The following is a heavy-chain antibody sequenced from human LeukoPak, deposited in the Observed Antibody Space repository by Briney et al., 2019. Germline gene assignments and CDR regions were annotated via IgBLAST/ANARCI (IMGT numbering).Heavy chain of an antibody. CDR3: AGKYYYDSSGYY. Sequence: GGSLRLSCAASGFTFSSYGMSWVRQAPGKGLEWVSAISGSGGSTYYADSVKGRFTISGDNSKNTLYLQMNSLRAEDTAVYYCAGKYYYDSSGYYWGQGTLVTVSS. D-gene: IGHD3-22*01. CDR2: ISGSGGST. J-gene: IGHJ4*02. CDR1: GFTFSSYG. V-gene: IGHV3-23*01.